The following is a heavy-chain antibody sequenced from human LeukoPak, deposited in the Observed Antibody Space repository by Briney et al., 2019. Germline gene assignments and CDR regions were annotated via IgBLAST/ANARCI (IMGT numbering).Heavy chain of an antibody. V-gene: IGHV3-33*01. J-gene: IGHJ6*02. Sequence: GGSLRLSCAASGFTFSSYGMHWVRQAPGKGLEWVAVIWYDGSNKYYADSVKGRFTISRDNSKDTLYLRMNSLRAEDTAVYYCARETPLKYGMDVWGQGTTVTLSS. CDR1: GFTFSSYG. D-gene: IGHD4-23*01. CDR2: IWYDGSNK. CDR3: ARETPLKYGMDV.